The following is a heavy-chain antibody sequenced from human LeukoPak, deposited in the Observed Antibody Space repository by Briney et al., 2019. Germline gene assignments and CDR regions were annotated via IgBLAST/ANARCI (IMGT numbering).Heavy chain of an antibody. Sequence: PGGSLRLSCAASGFTFSSYGMHWVHQAPGKGLEWVAFIRYDGSNKYYADSVKGRFTISRDNSKNTLYLQMNSLRAEDTAVYYCAKDPGLYSSRFDYWGQGTLVTVSS. CDR3: AKDPGLYSSRFDY. CDR1: GFTFSSYG. CDR2: IRYDGSNK. J-gene: IGHJ4*02. D-gene: IGHD6-13*01. V-gene: IGHV3-30*02.